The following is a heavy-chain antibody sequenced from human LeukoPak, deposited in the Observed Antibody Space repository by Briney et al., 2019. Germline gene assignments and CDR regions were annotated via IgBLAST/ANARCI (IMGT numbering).Heavy chain of an antibody. CDR2: LYSGGAT. J-gene: IGHJ3*01. CDR3: ARGNERIVGAYDSFDL. Sequence: GGSLRLSCTASGFIVNLSYMSWVRQAPGKGPEWVSVLYSGGATYNADSVKGRSTISRDNSKNTVYLQMNNLRPEDSAVYFCARGNERIVGAYDSFDLWGQGTMVTV. V-gene: IGHV3-66*02. CDR1: GFIVNLSY. D-gene: IGHD1-26*01.